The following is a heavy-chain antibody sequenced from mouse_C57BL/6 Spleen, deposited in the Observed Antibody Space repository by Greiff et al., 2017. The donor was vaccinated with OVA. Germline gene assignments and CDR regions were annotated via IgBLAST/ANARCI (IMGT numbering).Heavy chain of an antibody. CDR3: APIYYVYDGGGHYYAMDY. J-gene: IGHJ4*01. CDR1: GYAFSSYW. V-gene: IGHV1-80*01. Sequence: QVQLQQSGAELVKPGASVKISCKASGYAFSSYWMNWVKQRPGKGLEWIGQIYPGDGDTNYNGKFKGKATLTADKSSSTSYMQLSSLTSEDTAVYFCAPIYYVYDGGGHYYAMDYWGQGTSVTVSS. CDR2: IYPGDGDT. D-gene: IGHD2-2*01.